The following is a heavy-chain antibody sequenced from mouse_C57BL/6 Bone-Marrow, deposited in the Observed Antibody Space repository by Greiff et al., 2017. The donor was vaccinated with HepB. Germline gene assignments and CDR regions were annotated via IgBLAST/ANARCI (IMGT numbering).Heavy chain of an antibody. D-gene: IGHD1-1*01. CDR2: INPNNGGT. CDR3: ARWTDYYGSSYDYFDY. Sequence: EVQLQQSGPELVKPGASVKISCKASGYTFTDYYMNWVKQSHGKSLEWIGDINPNNGGTSYNQKFKGKATLTVDKSSSTAYMELRSLTSEDSAVYYCARWTDYYGSSYDYFDYWGQGTTLTVSS. V-gene: IGHV1-26*01. J-gene: IGHJ2*01. CDR1: GYTFTDYY.